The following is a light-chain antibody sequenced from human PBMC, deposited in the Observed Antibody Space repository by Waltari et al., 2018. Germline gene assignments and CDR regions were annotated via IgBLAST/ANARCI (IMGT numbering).Light chain of an antibody. J-gene: IGKJ1*01. CDR2: GAS. V-gene: IGKV3-20*01. CDR1: QSVGRT. Sequence: EIVLTQSPGTLSLSPGERATLYCRTSQSVGRTLAWYQQKPGQAPSLLIYGASMRATGIPDRFSGSGSGTDFSLTISRLEPEDCAVYYCQHYVRLPVTFGQGTKVEIK. CDR3: QHYVRLPVT.